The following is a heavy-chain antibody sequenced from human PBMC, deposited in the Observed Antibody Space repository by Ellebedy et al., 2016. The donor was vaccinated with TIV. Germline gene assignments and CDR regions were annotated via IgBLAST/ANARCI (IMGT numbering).Heavy chain of an antibody. D-gene: IGHD3-9*01. CDR2: IKSKPNGGTT. CDR1: GFTFSNAW. CDR3: TTPTDLGHYDICDY. V-gene: IGHV3-15*01. J-gene: IGHJ4*02. Sequence: GESLKISCAASGFTFSNAWMSWVRQAPGKGLEWVGRIKSKPNGGTTDYAAPVKGRFTISRDDSKNTLYLQMNSLKTEDTAVYYCTTPTDLGHYDICDYWGQGTLVTVSS.